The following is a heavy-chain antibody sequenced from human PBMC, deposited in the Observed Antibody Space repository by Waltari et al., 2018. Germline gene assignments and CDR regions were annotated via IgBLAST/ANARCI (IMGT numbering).Heavy chain of an antibody. CDR3: ARVMYYDAWSGFPDY. CDR2: IWYDGSNK. V-gene: IGHV3-33*01. D-gene: IGHD3-3*01. Sequence: QVQLVESGGGVVQPVRSLRLSCAASGCSFNSYTMHWVRQAPGKGLEWVAVIWYDGSNKYYADSVEGRFTISRDNSKNTLYLHMNSLRAEDTAVYYCARVMYYDAWSGFPDYWGQGTLVTVSS. J-gene: IGHJ4*02. CDR1: GCSFNSYT.